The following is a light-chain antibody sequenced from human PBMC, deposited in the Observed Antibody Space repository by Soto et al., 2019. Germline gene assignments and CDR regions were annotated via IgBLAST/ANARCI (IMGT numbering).Light chain of an antibody. CDR1: SSDDGSYNY. J-gene: IGLJ1*01. CDR2: DVS. Sequence: QSVLTQPASVSGSPGQSITISCTGTSSDDGSYNYVSWYQQHPGKAPKLMIFDVSNRPSGVSNRFSGSKSGYTASLTISGLQAEAEADYYCSSYTSTRTYVFGTGTKVTV. CDR3: SSYTSTRTYV. V-gene: IGLV2-14*01.